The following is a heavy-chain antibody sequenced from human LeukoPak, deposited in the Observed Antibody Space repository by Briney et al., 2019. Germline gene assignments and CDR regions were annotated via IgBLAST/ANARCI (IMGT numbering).Heavy chain of an antibody. V-gene: IGHV3-21*01. CDR3: ARDWRLHYGSGSYFH. CDR2: MSSSSSYI. J-gene: IGHJ4*02. Sequence: GGSLRLSCAASGFTFSSYSMNWVRQATGKGLEWGSSMSSSSSYIYYADSVKGRFTISRDNAKNSLYLQMNSLRAEDTAVYYCARDWRLHYGSGSYFHWGQGTLVTVSS. D-gene: IGHD3-10*01. CDR1: GFTFSSYS.